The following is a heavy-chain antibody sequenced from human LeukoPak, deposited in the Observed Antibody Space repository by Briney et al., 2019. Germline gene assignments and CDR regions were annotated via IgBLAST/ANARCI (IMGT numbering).Heavy chain of an antibody. J-gene: IGHJ3*02. CDR3: ASALVYYYDSSGQRAFDI. D-gene: IGHD3-22*01. V-gene: IGHV1-2*02. Sequence: ASVKVSCKASGYTFTGYYMHWVRQAPGQGLEWMGWINPNSGGTNYAQEFQGRVTMTRDTSISTAYMELSRLRSDDTAVYYCASALVYYYDSSGQRAFDIWGQGTMVTVSS. CDR1: GYTFTGYY. CDR2: INPNSGGT.